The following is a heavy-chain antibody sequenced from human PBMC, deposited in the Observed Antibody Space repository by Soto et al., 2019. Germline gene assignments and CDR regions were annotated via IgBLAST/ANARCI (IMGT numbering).Heavy chain of an antibody. D-gene: IGHD3-22*01. J-gene: IGHJ5*02. V-gene: IGHV4-30-4*01. Sequence: SETLSLTCTVSGGSISSGDYYWSWIRQPPGKGLEWIGYIYYSGSTYYNPSLKSRVTISVDTSKNQFSLKLSSVTAADTAVYYCASASVVYYYDSSGYPRSGWFDPWGQGTLVTVSS. CDR3: ASASVVYYYDSSGYPRSGWFDP. CDR2: IYYSGST. CDR1: GGSISSGDYY.